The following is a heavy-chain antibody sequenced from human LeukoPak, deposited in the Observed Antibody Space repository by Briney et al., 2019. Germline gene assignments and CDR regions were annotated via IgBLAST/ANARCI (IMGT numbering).Heavy chain of an antibody. J-gene: IGHJ4*02. CDR2: ISYDGSNK. CDR3: AKDPAYYYDSSGG. Sequence: GGSLRLSCAASGFTFSSYAMHWVRQAPGKGLEWVAVISYDGSNKYYADSVKGRFTISRDNSKNTLYLQMNSLRAEDTAVYYCAKDPAYYYDSSGGWGQGTLVTVSS. D-gene: IGHD3-22*01. V-gene: IGHV3-30*04. CDR1: GFTFSSYA.